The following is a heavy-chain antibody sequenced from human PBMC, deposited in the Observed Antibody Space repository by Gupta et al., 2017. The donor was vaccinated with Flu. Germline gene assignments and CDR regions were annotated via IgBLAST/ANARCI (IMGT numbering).Heavy chain of an antibody. D-gene: IGHD2-2*01. J-gene: IGHJ5*02. Sequence: GLEWIGSIYYSGSTYYNPSLKSRVTISVDTSKNQFSLKLSSVTAADTAVYYCARHDRREYQLLLVRPDNWFDPWGQGTLVTVSS. CDR2: IYYSGST. CDR3: ARHDRREYQLLLVRPDNWFDP. V-gene: IGHV4-39*01.